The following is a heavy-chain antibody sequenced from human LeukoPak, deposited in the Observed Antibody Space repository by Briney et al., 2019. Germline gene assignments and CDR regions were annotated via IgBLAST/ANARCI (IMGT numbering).Heavy chain of an antibody. D-gene: IGHD6-19*01. J-gene: IGHJ5*02. CDR3: ASILNGYSSGLNWFDP. Sequence: GRSLRLSCAASGFTFSSYGIHWVRQAPGKGLEWVAVDWYDGGNKFYADSVKGRFTISRDNSKNTLYLQMNSLRAEDTAVYYCASILNGYSSGLNWFDPWGQGTLVTVSS. CDR1: GFTFSSYG. CDR2: DWYDGGNK. V-gene: IGHV3-33*01.